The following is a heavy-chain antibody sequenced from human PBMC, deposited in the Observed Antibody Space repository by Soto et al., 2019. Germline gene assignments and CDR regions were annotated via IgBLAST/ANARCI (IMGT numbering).Heavy chain of an antibody. D-gene: IGHD3-22*01. J-gene: IGHJ4*02. CDR3: TTDYYYDSSGYYPYYFDY. Sequence: GGSLRLSCAASGFTFSNAWMSWVRQAPGKGLEWVGRIKSKTDGGTTDYAAPVKGRFTISRDDSKNTLYLQMNSLKTEDTAVYYCTTDYYYDSSGYYPYYFDYWGQGTLVTVPQ. CDR1: GFTFSNAW. CDR2: IKSKTDGGTT. V-gene: IGHV3-15*01.